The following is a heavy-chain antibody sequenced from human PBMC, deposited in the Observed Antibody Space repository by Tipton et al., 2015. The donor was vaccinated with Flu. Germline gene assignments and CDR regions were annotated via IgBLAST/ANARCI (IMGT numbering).Heavy chain of an antibody. D-gene: IGHD3-22*01. CDR2: MNPNSGNT. Sequence: QLVQSGAEVKKPGASVKVSCKASGYTFTSYDINWVRQATGQGLEWMGWMNPNSGNTGYAQKFQGRVTMTRNTSISTAYMELSSLRSEDSAVYYCARGGESLNYYYDSSGYPDLDYWGQGTLVTVSS. J-gene: IGHJ4*02. V-gene: IGHV1-8*01. CDR3: ARGGESLNYYYDSSGYPDLDY. CDR1: GYTFTSYD.